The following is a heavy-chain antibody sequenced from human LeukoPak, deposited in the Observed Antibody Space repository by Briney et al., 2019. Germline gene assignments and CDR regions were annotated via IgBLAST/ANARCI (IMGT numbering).Heavy chain of an antibody. D-gene: IGHD3-9*01. V-gene: IGHV1-18*01. CDR1: GYTFTSYG. CDR2: ISAYNGNT. J-gene: IGHJ4*02. Sequence: ASVKVSCKASGYTFTSYGISWVRQAPGQGLEWMGWISAYNGNTNYAQKLQGRVTMTTDTSTSTAYMELRSLRSDDTAVYYCARVTGLTGYYSTYFDYWGQGTLVTVSS. CDR3: ARVTGLTGYYSTYFDY.